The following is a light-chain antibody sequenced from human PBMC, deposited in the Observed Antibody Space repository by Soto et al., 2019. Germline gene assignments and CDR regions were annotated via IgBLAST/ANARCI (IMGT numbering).Light chain of an antibody. CDR2: DAS. CDR3: SLSYSGAVI. V-gene: IGLV7-46*01. CDR1: TGAVTSGHY. Sequence: QAVVTQEPSLTVSPGGTVTLTCGSSTGAVTSGHYPYWFQQKPGQAPRTLIYDASNKHSWTPARFSGSLLGGKAALTLSGAQPEDETDYYCSLSYSGAVIFGGGTKLTVL. J-gene: IGLJ2*01.